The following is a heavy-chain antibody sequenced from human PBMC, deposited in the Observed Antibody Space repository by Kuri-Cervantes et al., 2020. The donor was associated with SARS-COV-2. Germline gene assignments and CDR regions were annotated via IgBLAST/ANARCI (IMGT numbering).Heavy chain of an antibody. D-gene: IGHD3-22*01. V-gene: IGHV4-39*07. CDR3: ARDGVGIVVVSPFDY. J-gene: IGHJ4*02. CDR2: IYYSGST. CDR1: GGSVSSGSYY. Sequence: SETLSLTCTVSGGSVSSGSYYWSWIRQPPGKGLEWIGSIYYSGSTYYNPSLKSRVTISVDTSKNQFSLKLSSVTAADTAVYYCARDGVGIVVVSPFDYWGQGTLVTVSS.